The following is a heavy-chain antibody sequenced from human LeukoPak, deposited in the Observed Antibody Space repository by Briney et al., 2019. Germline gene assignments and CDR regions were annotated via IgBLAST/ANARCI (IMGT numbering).Heavy chain of an antibody. CDR3: ARDAFSYGSGRPGQTHSYYYIDV. D-gene: IGHD3-10*01. CDR2: INTRGST. Sequence: PSETLPPTCTVSGGSIRSGNYYWSWIRQPAGKGLEWIGRINTRGSTNYNPSLKSRVTMSVDTSKNQFSLKLTSVTAADTAVYYCARDAFSYGSGRPGQTHSYYYIDVWGKGTTVTIS. CDR1: GGSIRSGNYY. J-gene: IGHJ6*03. V-gene: IGHV4-61*02.